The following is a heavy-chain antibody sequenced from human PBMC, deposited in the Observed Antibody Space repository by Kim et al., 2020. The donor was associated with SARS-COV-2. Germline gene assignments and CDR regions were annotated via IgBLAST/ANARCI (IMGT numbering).Heavy chain of an antibody. J-gene: IGHJ6*01. CDR1: GFTFSSYA. Sequence: GGSLRLSCAASGFTFSSYAMSWVRQAPGRGLEWVSAITGGGGSTFYADSVKGRFTISRDNSKNTLYLQMNTLRAEDTAIYYCAQGSISSASFYYYGIDV. V-gene: IGHV3-23*01. CDR2: ITGGGGST. CDR3: AQGSISSASFYYYGIDV. D-gene: IGHD6-13*01.